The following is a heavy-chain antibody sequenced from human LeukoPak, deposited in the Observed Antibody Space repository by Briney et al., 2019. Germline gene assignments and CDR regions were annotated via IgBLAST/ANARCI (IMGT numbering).Heavy chain of an antibody. J-gene: IGHJ3*02. CDR1: GFTFSSYS. Sequence: GGSLRLSCAASGFTFSSYSVNWVRQAPGKGLEWVSSISGSSSYIDYADSLKGRFTISRDNAKNSLYLQMNSLRAEDTAVYYCAREEGGAGLYGFDIWGQGTMVTVSS. CDR3: AREEGGAGLYGFDI. D-gene: IGHD1-26*01. CDR2: ISGSSSYI. V-gene: IGHV3-21*01.